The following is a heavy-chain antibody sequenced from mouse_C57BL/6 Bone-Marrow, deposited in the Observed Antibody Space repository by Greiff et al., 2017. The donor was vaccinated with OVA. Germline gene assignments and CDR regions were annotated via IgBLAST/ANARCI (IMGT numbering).Heavy chain of an antibody. CDR1: GFTFSDYG. J-gene: IGHJ2*01. D-gene: IGHD4-1*01. V-gene: IGHV5-17*01. CDR2: ISSGSSTI. CDR3: ARDNWDGFDY. Sequence: DVMLVESGGGLVKPGGSLKLSCAASGFTFSDYGMHWVRQAPEKGLEWVAYISSGSSTIYYADTVKGRFTISRDNAKNTLFLQMTSLRSEDTAMYYCARDNWDGFDYWGQGTTLTVSS.